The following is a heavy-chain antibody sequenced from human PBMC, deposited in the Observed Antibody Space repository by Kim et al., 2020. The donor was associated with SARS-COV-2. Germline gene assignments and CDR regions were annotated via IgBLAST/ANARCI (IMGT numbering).Heavy chain of an antibody. CDR3: ARGRITMVRGVLDY. D-gene: IGHD3-10*01. V-gene: IGHV4-4*02. J-gene: IGHJ4*02. Sequence: TPTLKSRVTISVDKSKTQFSLKLSSVTAADTAVYYCARGRITMVRGVLDYWGQGTLVTVSS.